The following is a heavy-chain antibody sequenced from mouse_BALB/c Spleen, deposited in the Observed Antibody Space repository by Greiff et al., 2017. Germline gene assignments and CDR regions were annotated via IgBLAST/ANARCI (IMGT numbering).Heavy chain of an antibody. CDR1: GYTFTSYV. J-gene: IGHJ3*01. CDR3: ARYGNSAWFAY. V-gene: IGHV1-14*01. Sequence: SGPELVKPGASVKMSCKASGYTFTSYVMHWVKQKPGQGLEWIGYINPYNDGTKYNEKFKGKATLTSDKSSSTAYMELSSLTSEDSAVYYCARYGNSAWFAYWGQGTLVTVSA. CDR2: INPYNDGT. D-gene: IGHD2-1*01.